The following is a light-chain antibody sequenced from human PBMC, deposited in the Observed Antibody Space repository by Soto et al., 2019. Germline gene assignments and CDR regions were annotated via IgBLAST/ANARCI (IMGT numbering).Light chain of an antibody. CDR3: QHYGSSIT. CDR2: GAS. J-gene: IGKJ5*01. V-gene: IGKV3-20*01. Sequence: EIVLTQSPCTLSLSQGERASLSCRASESVSDNYLAWYQQRSGQAPRLVIYGASSRASAVPDRFSGSASGTGFTLTISRLEPEDFAVYYCQHYGSSITFGQGTRLEI. CDR1: ESVSDNY.